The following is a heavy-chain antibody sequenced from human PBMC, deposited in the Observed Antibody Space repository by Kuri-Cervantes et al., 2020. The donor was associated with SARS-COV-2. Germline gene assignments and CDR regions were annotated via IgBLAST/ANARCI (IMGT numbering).Heavy chain of an antibody. D-gene: IGHD2-15*01. Sequence: SLKTSCAASGFIFSSYWMPWVHQAPGKGLLWVSRINSDGSSTSYADSVRSRFTISRDNAKNTLYLQMNSLSAEDTAVYYCASLEAATLLGFDPRGQGTLVTVSS. CDR2: INSDGSST. CDR1: GFIFSSYW. J-gene: IGHJ5*02. V-gene: IGHV3-74*01. CDR3: ASLEAATLLGFDP.